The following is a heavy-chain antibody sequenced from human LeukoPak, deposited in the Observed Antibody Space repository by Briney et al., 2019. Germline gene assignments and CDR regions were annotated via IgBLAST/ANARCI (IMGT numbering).Heavy chain of an antibody. J-gene: IGHJ6*03. V-gene: IGHV4-39*07. D-gene: IGHD6-19*01. CDR2: IYTSGST. Sequence: SETLSLTCTVSGGSISSSSYYWGWIRQPPGKGLEWIGRIYTSGSTNYNPSLKSRVTISVDTSKNQFSLKLSSVTAADTAVYYCAREDSGYSSGRVLYYYYYMDVWGKGTTVTISS. CDR1: GGSISSSSYY. CDR3: AREDSGYSSGRVLYYYYYMDV.